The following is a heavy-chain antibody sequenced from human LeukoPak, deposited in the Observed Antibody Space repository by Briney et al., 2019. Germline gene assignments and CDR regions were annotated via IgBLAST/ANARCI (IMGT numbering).Heavy chain of an antibody. CDR3: ARHTAPTVTYNWFDP. CDR2: IYDSGST. CDR1: GGSISSYY. V-gene: IGHV4-59*08. J-gene: IGHJ5*02. Sequence: SETLSLTCTVSGGSISSYYWNWIRQPPGKGLEWIGYIYDSGSTNYNPSLKSRVTISIDTSKNQFSLKLSSVTAADTAMYYCARHTAPTVTYNWFDPWGPVTLVTVSS. D-gene: IGHD4-17*01.